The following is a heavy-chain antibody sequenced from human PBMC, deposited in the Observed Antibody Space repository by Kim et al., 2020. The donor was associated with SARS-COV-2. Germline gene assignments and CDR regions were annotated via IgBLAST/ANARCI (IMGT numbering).Heavy chain of an antibody. D-gene: IGHD6-13*01. V-gene: IGHV3-23*03. Sequence: GGSLRLSCAASGFTFSNYAMNWVRQAPGRGLEWVSFIYSAGPSTNYADSVKGRFTISRDNSENTLYLQMNSLRAEDTAVYCCTSTAGLAYWGQGTLVTV. CDR1: GFTFSNYA. CDR3: TSTAGLAY. J-gene: IGHJ4*02. CDR2: IYSAGPST.